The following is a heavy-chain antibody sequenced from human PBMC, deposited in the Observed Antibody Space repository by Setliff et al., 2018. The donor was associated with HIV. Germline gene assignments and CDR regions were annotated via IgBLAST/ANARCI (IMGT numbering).Heavy chain of an antibody. CDR3: ARGPGHDSSGYYYDYYYMDV. D-gene: IGHD3-22*01. CDR1: GGSISSYY. CDR2: IYASGST. Sequence: SETLSLTCTVSGGSISSYYWSWIRQPPGKGLEWIGYIYASGSTNYNPSLKSRVTISVDTSKNQFSLKLSSVTAADTAVYYCARGPGHDSSGYYYDYYYMDVWGKGTTVTVSS. V-gene: IGHV4-4*08. J-gene: IGHJ6*03.